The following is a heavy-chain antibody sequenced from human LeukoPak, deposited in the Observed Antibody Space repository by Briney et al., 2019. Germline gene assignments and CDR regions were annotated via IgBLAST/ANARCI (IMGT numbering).Heavy chain of an antibody. V-gene: IGHV4-59*01. CDR3: ARGGTGKANWFDP. Sequence: SETLSLTCTVSGGSISTYYWSWIRQPPGKGLEWIGYVYYMGSTNYNPSLKSRVTISVDGSKTQFSLKLNSVTAADTAVYYCARGGTGKANWFDPWGQGTLVTVSS. J-gene: IGHJ5*02. CDR2: VYYMGST. CDR1: GGSISTYY. D-gene: IGHD1-1*01.